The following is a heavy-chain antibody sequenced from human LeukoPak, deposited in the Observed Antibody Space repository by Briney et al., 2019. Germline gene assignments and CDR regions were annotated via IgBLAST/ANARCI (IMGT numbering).Heavy chain of an antibody. Sequence: ASVKDSCKASGYTFTGYYMHWVRQAPGQGLEWMGWINPNSGGTNYAQKFQGRVTMTRDTSISTAYMELSRLRSDDTAVYYCARDLYNGSYYPFDYWGQGTLVTVSS. J-gene: IGHJ4*02. CDR1: GYTFTGYY. CDR2: INPNSGGT. D-gene: IGHD1-26*01. CDR3: ARDLYNGSYYPFDY. V-gene: IGHV1-2*02.